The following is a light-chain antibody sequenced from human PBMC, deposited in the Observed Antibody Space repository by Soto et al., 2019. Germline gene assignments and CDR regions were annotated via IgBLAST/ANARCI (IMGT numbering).Light chain of an antibody. CDR3: QQRTNWHRSS. CDR1: QSASTY. Sequence: EIGVTQSPATLSLSPGERATLSCRASQSASTYVAWYQQKPCQAPRLLIYDASNRATGIPARFSGSGSGTDFTLTISSLEPEDFAVYYCQQRTNWHRSSFGGGTKVDI. CDR2: DAS. V-gene: IGKV3-11*01. J-gene: IGKJ4*01.